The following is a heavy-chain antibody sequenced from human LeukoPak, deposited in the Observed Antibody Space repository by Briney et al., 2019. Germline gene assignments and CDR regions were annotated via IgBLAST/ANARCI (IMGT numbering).Heavy chain of an antibody. D-gene: IGHD3-16*01. V-gene: IGHV3-30*04. CDR3: ARDSPWGGLFY. CDR1: GFTFSSYA. CDR2: ISYDGSNK. Sequence: GGSLRLSCAASGFTFSSYAMHWVRQAPGKGLEWVAVISYDGSNKYYADSVKGRFTISRDNSKNTLYLQMNSLRAEDTAVYYCARDSPWGGLFYWGQGTLVTVSS. J-gene: IGHJ4*02.